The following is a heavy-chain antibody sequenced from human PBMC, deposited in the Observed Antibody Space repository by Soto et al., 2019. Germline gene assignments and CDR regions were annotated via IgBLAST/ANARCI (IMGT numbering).Heavy chain of an antibody. CDR3: ARNGYGPNYYGMDV. Sequence: SGPTLVNPTQTLTLTCTFSGFSLSTSGMCVSWIRQPPGKALEWLALIDWDDDKYYGTSLKTRLTISKDTSKNQVVLTMTNMDPVDTATYYCARNGYGPNYYGMDVWGQGTTVTVSS. J-gene: IGHJ6*02. CDR1: GFSLSTSGMC. CDR2: IDWDDDK. V-gene: IGHV2-70*01. D-gene: IGHD3-22*01.